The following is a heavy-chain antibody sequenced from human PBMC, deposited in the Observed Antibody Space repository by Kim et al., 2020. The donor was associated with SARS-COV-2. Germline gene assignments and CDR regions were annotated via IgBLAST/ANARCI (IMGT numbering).Heavy chain of an antibody. J-gene: IGHJ4*02. D-gene: IGHD6-13*01. V-gene: IGHV1-69*01. CDR2: A. Sequence: ANYAQKCQGRVTITADESTSTADMELSSLRSEDTAVYYCARDRGGIAAHYWGQGTLVTVSS. CDR3: ARDRGGIAAHY.